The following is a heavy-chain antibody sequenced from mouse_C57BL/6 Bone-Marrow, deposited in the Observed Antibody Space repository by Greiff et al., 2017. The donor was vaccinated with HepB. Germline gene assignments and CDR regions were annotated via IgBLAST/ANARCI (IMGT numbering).Heavy chain of an antibody. J-gene: IGHJ2*01. CDR2: IDPSDSYT. CDR3: ARRWDYFDY. V-gene: IGHV1-50*01. D-gene: IGHD4-1*01. Sequence: VQLQQSGAELVKPGASVKLSCKASGYTFTSYWMQWVKQRPGQGLEWIGEIDPSDSYTNYNQKFKGKATLTVDTSSSTAYMQLSSLTSEDSAVYYCARRWDYFDYWGQGTTLTVSS. CDR1: GYTFTSYW.